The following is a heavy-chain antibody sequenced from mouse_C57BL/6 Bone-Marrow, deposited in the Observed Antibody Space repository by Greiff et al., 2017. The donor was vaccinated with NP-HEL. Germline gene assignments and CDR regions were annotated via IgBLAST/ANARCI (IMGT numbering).Heavy chain of an antibody. CDR2: FYPGSGSI. CDR1: GYTFTEYT. CDR3: ARHGDYFGSSYGYFDV. J-gene: IGHJ1*03. D-gene: IGHD1-1*01. V-gene: IGHV1-62-2*01. Sequence: VQLQQSGAELVKPGASVKLSCKASGYTFTEYTIHWVKQRSGQGLEWIGWFYPGSGSIKYNEKFKDKATFTADKSSSTVYMDLSRLTSEGSAVYFSARHGDYFGSSYGYFDVWGTGTTVTVSS.